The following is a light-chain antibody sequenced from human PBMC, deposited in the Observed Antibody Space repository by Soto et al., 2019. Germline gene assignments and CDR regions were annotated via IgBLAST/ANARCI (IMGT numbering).Light chain of an antibody. CDR2: EVT. V-gene: IGLV2-14*01. CDR3: SSYTTSGTWV. Sequence: QSALTQPASVSGSPGQSVTISCTGSSSDVGRYNFVSWYQHHPGKAPKLMIYEVTNRPSGVSTRFSGSKSGNTASLTISGLQAEDEADFYCSSYTTSGTWVFGGGTQLTVL. J-gene: IGLJ3*02. CDR1: SSDVGRYNF.